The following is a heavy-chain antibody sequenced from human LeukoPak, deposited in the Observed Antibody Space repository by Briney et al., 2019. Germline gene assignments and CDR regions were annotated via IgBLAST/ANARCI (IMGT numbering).Heavy chain of an antibody. CDR3: ARGGVRDGYNYYYYYYMDV. Sequence: SQTLSLTCAISGDSVSSNSAAWNWIRQSPSRGLEWLGRTYYRSKWYNDYAVSVKSRITINPDTSKNQFSLQLNSVTPEDTAVYYCARGGVRDGYNYYYYYYMDVWGKGTTVTVSS. CDR2: TYYRSKWYN. J-gene: IGHJ6*03. D-gene: IGHD5-24*01. V-gene: IGHV6-1*01. CDR1: GDSVSSNSAA.